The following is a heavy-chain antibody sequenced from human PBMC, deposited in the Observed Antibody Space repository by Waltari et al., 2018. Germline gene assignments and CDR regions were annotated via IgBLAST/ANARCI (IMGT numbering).Heavy chain of an antibody. CDR3: ARTSGSYLYFDL. CDR2: IYSGGST. V-gene: IGHV3-53*02. Sequence: EVQLVETGGGLIQPGGSLRLSCAASGFTVSSNYMSWVRQAPGKGREWVSVIYSGGSTYYADSVKGRFTISRDNSKNTLYLQMNSLRAEDTAVYYCARTSGSYLYFDLLGRGTLVTVSS. D-gene: IGHD1-26*01. CDR1: GFTVSSNY. J-gene: IGHJ2*01.